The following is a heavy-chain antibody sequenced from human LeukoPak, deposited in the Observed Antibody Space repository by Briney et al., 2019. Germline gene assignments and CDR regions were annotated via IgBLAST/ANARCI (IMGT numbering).Heavy chain of an antibody. Sequence: SETLSLTCTVSGGSISSSSYYWGWIRQPPGKGREWIGSIYYSGSTYYNPSLKSRVTISVDTSKNQFSLKLSSVTAADTAVYYCARPNRYCSGGSCYFDYWGQGTLVTVSS. CDR3: ARPNRYCSGGSCYFDY. D-gene: IGHD2-15*01. J-gene: IGHJ4*02. CDR2: IYYSGST. V-gene: IGHV4-39*01. CDR1: GGSISSSSYY.